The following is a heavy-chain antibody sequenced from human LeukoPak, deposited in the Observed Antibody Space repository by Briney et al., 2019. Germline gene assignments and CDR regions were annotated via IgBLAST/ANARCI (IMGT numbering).Heavy chain of an antibody. Sequence: GASVKVSCKASGYTFTTYYMHWVRQAPGQGLEWMGIIDPSGGGTNYAQKFQGRVTMTRDTSTSTVYMELSSLGSEDTAVYYCASLGSGSSRIIDFDYWGQGTLVTVSS. CDR1: GYTFTTYY. J-gene: IGHJ4*02. V-gene: IGHV1-46*01. D-gene: IGHD3-10*01. CDR3: ASLGSGSSRIIDFDY. CDR2: IDPSGGGT.